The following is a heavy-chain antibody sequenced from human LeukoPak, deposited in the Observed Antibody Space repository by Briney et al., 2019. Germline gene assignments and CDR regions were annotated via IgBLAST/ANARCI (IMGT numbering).Heavy chain of an antibody. D-gene: IGHD4-17*01. CDR1: GFTFTTYW. J-gene: IGHJ4*02. CDR3: ARVSVTVIPIFDY. V-gene: IGHV3-7*01. CDR2: IKQDGSEK. Sequence: PGESLRLSCAASGFTFTTYWMSWVRQAPGKGLEWVANIKQDGSEKYYVDSVEGRFTISRDNAKNSLYLQMNSLRAEDTAVYYCARVSVTVIPIFDYWGQGALVTVSS.